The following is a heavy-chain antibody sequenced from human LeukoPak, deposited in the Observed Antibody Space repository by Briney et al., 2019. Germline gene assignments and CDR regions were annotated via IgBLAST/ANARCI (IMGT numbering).Heavy chain of an antibody. CDR2: IYYSGST. Sequence: SETLSLTCTVSGGSISSSSYYWGWSRQPPGKGLEWIGRIYYSGSTYYNPSRKSRVTISVDTSKNQFSLKLRSVTAADTAVYYCARGGKYCGGDCYSDYYFDYWGQGTLVTVSS. D-gene: IGHD2-21*02. V-gene: IGHV4-39*01. CDR3: ARGGKYCGGDCYSDYYFDY. J-gene: IGHJ4*02. CDR1: GGSISSSSYY.